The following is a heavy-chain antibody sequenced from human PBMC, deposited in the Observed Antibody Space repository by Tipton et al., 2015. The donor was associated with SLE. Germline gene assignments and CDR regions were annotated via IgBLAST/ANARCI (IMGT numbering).Heavy chain of an antibody. CDR2: INTDGSST. J-gene: IGHJ4*02. CDR1: GFTFSSYW. D-gene: IGHD3-9*01. CDR3: VRDRDWAFDY. Sequence: SLRLSCAASGFTFSSYWMHWVRQAPGKGLVWVSRINTDGSSTTYADSVKGRFTISRDNAKNTLYLQMDSLRVEDTAVYYCVRDRDWAFDYWGQGTLVTVSS. V-gene: IGHV3-74*01.